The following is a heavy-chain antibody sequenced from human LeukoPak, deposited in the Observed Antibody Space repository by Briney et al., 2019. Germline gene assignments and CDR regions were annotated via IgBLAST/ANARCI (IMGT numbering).Heavy chain of an antibody. Sequence: SGTLSLTCAVSGGSISRSDWWSWVRQSPGKGLEWIGEILHSGSTKYNPSLKSRVTISVDKSKNQFSLNLTSVTAADTAMYYCARDASLQTGAFDVWGQGTLVTVSS. CDR1: GGSISRSDW. D-gene: IGHD3-9*01. CDR3: ARDASLQTGAFDV. V-gene: IGHV4-4*02. CDR2: ILHSGST. J-gene: IGHJ4*02.